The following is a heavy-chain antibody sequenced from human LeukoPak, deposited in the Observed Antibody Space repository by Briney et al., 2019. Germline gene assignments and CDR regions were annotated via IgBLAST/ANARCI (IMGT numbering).Heavy chain of an antibody. CDR1: GFIVSSNY. J-gene: IGHJ4*02. CDR3: ARRHDSGYFDS. V-gene: IGHV3-66*02. CDR2: IYSGGDT. D-gene: IGHD3-22*01. Sequence: GGSLRLSCAASGFIVSSNYMTWVRQAPGKGLEWLSVIYSGGDTYYADSVKGRFTISRDNSRNTLYLQMNSLRAGDTAVYYCARRHDSGYFDSWGQGTLVTVSS.